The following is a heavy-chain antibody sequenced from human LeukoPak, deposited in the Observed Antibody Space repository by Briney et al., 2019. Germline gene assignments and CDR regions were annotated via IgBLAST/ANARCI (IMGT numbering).Heavy chain of an antibody. CDR1: GGTFINYA. J-gene: IGHJ4*02. Sequence: GASVKVSCKASGGTFINYAIIWVRQAPGQGLEWMGVMIPTLSTRNYAQNFQGRATMTTDESTSTAYMDLSSLRVEDTAVYYCARGRRSGNSFCSDFWGQGTLVTVSS. CDR3: ARGRRSGNSFCSDF. D-gene: IGHD5-18*01. V-gene: IGHV1-69*05. CDR2: MIPTLSTR.